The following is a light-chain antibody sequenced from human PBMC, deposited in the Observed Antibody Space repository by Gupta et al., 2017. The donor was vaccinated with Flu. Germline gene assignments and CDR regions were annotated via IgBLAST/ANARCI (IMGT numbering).Light chain of an antibody. V-gene: IGKV3-20*01. CDR1: QSVSSSY. Sequence: IVLTQSPGTLSLASGGRATLSCRASQSVSSSYSAWYQQKPGQAPRLLIYGTSNRGTGIPDRFSGSGSGTDFTLTISRLEPEDFAVYYCQHFGSSVPWTFGQGTKVEIK. J-gene: IGKJ1*01. CDR2: GTS. CDR3: QHFGSSVPWT.